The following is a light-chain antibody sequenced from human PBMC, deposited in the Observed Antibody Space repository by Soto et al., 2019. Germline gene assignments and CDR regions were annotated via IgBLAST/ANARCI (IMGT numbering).Light chain of an antibody. J-gene: IGLJ1*01. V-gene: IGLV2-8*01. CDR3: SSYTGSSNLYV. CDR2: DVS. CDR1: SSDVGGYNF. Sequence: QSALTQPPSASGSPGQSVTISCTGTSSDVGGYNFVSWYQQQPGKAPKLMIYDVSKRPSGVPARFSGSKSGNSASLTVSGLQAEDEADYYCSSYTGSSNLYVFGTGTKLTVL.